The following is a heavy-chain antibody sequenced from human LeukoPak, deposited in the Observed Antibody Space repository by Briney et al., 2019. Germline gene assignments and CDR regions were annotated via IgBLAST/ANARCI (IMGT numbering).Heavy chain of an antibody. D-gene: IGHD2-8*01. J-gene: IGHJ4*01. CDR3: AGNVSAGYFDY. V-gene: IGHV4-39*01. Sequence: SETLSLTCSVSGGSMTGTTYYWAWIRQPPGKGLEWIGSVYYSGSTSYSPSLKSRVTISVDTSKNQFSLRLSSVTAADTAVYYCAGNVSAGYFDYWGHGTLVTVSS. CDR1: GGSMTGTTYY. CDR2: VYYSGST.